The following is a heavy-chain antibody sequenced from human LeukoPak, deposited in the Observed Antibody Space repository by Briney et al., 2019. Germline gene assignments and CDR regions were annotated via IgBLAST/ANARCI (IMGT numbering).Heavy chain of an antibody. CDR1: GGSISSGDYY. D-gene: IGHD3-10*01. CDR2: IYYNGDT. Sequence: SETLSLTCSVSGGSISSGDYYWSWVRQSPEKGLEWIGYIYYNGDTDYNPSLKSRVTISRDTSKKEISLTLRPVTAADTAVYYCARETTMVRGVIIGDAFDIWGQGTMVTVSS. V-gene: IGHV4-30-4*01. J-gene: IGHJ3*02. CDR3: ARETTMVRGVIIGDAFDI.